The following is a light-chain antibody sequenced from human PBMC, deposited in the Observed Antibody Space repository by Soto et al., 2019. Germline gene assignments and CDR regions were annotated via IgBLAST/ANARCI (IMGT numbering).Light chain of an antibody. CDR3: QQSYSTPQNT. CDR2: AAS. CDR1: QSIRYY. Sequence: DIQMTQSPSSLSASVGDRVTITCRASQSIRYYLNWYQQKPGKAPKLLIYAASSLQSGVPSRFSGRASGTDFTLTISSLQTEDFATYYCQQSYSTPQNTFGQGTKLEIK. V-gene: IGKV1-39*01. J-gene: IGKJ2*01.